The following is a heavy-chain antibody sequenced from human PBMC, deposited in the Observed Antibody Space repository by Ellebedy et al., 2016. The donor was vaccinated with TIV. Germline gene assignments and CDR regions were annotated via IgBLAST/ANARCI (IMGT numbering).Heavy chain of an antibody. D-gene: IGHD3-10*01. V-gene: IGHV4-59*12. Sequence: MPSETLSLTCTVSGGSISDYYWSWIRQPPGKGLEWIGYVYYSGSTNYNPSLRSRVTISVDTSKNHFSLKLSSWTAADTAVYYCARDRNMLRGGVAYWGQGTLVTVSS. CDR3: ARDRNMLRGGVAY. J-gene: IGHJ4*02. CDR2: VYYSGST. CDR1: GGSISDYY.